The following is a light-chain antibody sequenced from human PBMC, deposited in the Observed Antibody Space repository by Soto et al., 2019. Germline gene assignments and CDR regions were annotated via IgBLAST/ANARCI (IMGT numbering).Light chain of an antibody. CDR1: QSVSSN. CDR3: QQRSNWPPT. V-gene: IGKV3-11*01. Sequence: ETVLTQSPATLSFSPWESATLSCRASQSVSSNLAWHQQKPGQAPRILMYDASNRATGIPARFSGSGSGTDFTLTISSLEPEDFAVYYCQQRSNWPPTFGQGTKVDIK. J-gene: IGKJ1*01. CDR2: DAS.